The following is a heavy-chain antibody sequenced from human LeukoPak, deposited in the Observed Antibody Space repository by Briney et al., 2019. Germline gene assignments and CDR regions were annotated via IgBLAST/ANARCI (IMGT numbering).Heavy chain of an antibody. Sequence: GASVKVSCKASGYTFTSYGISWVRQAPGQGLEWMGWISAYNGNTNYAQKFQGRVTMTRDTSISTAYMELSRLRSDDTAVYYCARVDGSPDYWGQGTLVTVSS. CDR3: ARVDGSPDY. V-gene: IGHV1-18*01. D-gene: IGHD2-15*01. J-gene: IGHJ4*02. CDR2: ISAYNGNT. CDR1: GYTFTSYG.